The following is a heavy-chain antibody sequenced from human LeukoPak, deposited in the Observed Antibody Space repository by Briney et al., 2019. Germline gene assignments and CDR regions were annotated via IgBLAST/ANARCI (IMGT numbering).Heavy chain of an antibody. D-gene: IGHD6-19*01. Sequence: SETLSLTCTVSGGSISSSSYYCAWIRQPPGKGLEWIVSIFYSGSTFSYPSHKSRVTICVYTSKNQFSLRLSSMTAPDTAVYYFARTPIPQYSSGWYTSYYFDYWGQGTLLTVSS. CDR2: IFYSGST. V-gene: IGHV4-39*01. CDR1: GGSISSSSYY. J-gene: IGHJ4*02. CDR3: ARTPIPQYSSGWYTSYYFDY.